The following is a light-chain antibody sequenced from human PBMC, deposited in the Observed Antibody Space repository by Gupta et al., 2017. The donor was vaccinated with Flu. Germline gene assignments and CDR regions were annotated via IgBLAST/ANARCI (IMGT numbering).Light chain of an antibody. CDR2: GAS. V-gene: IGKV1-39*01. CDR1: RSISSC. J-gene: IGKJ1*01. Sequence: DIQMTQSPSSLSASVGDRVTITCRASRSISSCLNWYQHKPGKAPKLLMYGASSLQSGVPSRFSGSGAGTDFTLTISRLQPEDFATYYCQQRDSSPVTFGQGTKVEIK. CDR3: QQRDSSPVT.